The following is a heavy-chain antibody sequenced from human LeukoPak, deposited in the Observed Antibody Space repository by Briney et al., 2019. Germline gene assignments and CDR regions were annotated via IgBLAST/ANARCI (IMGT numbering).Heavy chain of an antibody. V-gene: IGHV4-59*08. J-gene: IGHJ5*02. CDR1: GGSISSYY. Sequence: PSETLSLTCTVSGGSISSYYWSWIRQPPGKGLGWIGYIYYSGSTNYNPSLKSRVTISVDTSKNQFSLKLSSVTAADTAVYYCARMGGYSSGWLNWFDPWGQGTLVTVSS. D-gene: IGHD6-19*01. CDR3: ARMGGYSSGWLNWFDP. CDR2: IYYSGST.